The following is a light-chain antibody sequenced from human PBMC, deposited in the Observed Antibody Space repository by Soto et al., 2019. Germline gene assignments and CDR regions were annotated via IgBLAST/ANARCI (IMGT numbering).Light chain of an antibody. CDR2: RGS. V-gene: IGKV3-20*01. CDR3: QQYGSSPLT. J-gene: IGKJ4*01. Sequence: EVVLTQSPGTLSLSPGERATLSCRASQSVDSDDLAWYQQKPGQAPRLLIFRGSFRATGVPDRVSGSQSGTDFTLTISGLEPEDFAVYYCQQYGSSPLTFGGGTRV. CDR1: QSVDSDD.